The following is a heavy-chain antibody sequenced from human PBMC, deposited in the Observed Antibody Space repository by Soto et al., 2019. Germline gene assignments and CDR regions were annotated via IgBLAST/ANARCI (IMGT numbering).Heavy chain of an antibody. CDR1: GYTFTSYY. CDR3: ARDPRRIAAHVRPYYYMDV. Sequence: GTSVKLSCTECGYTFTSYYMHWVRQAPGQGLEWMGIINPSGGSTSYAQKFQGRVTMTRDTSTSTVYMELSSLRSEDTAVYYCARDPRRIAAHVRPYYYMDVWGKGTTVTVSS. D-gene: IGHD6-6*01. V-gene: IGHV1-46*03. CDR2: INPSGGST. J-gene: IGHJ6*03.